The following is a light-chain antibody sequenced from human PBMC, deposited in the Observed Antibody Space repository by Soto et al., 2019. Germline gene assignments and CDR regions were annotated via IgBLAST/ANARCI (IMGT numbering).Light chain of an antibody. Sequence: VVTQEPSLTVSPGETVTLTCGSSTGAVTSGHYSYWFQQKPGQAPRTLIYHTSNKHSWTPARFSGSLFGGKAALTLSGAQPEDEAEYYCLLFYSGPGVFGGGTKLTVL. CDR3: LLFYSGPGV. V-gene: IGLV7-46*01. CDR2: HTS. J-gene: IGLJ2*01. CDR1: TGAVTSGHY.